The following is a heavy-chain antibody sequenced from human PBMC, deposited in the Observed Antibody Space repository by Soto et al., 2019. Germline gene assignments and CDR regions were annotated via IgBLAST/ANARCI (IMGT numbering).Heavy chain of an antibody. Sequence: GGSLRLSCAASGFTFSNYWMNWVRQAPGKGLEWVASINQDGTEKYYVDSVKGRFTISRDNAKESLYLQMSSLRAEDTAVYYCASGQYYYGSGTSYWGQGRLVTVSS. D-gene: IGHD3-10*01. CDR3: ASGQYYYGSGTSY. CDR2: INQDGTEK. V-gene: IGHV3-7*01. CDR1: GFTFSNYW. J-gene: IGHJ4*02.